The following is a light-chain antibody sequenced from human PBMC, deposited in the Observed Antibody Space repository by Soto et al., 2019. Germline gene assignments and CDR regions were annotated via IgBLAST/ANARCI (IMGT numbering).Light chain of an antibody. V-gene: IGKV1-39*01. CDR2: AAS. J-gene: IGKJ2*01. CDR3: QQSHSTPYT. CDR1: QNIRTY. Sequence: DIQVTQSPASLSAPVGDSVTITCRASQNIRTYLNWYQQKPGKAPKLLIHAASTLPSGVPSRFSGSGSGTDFTLTMSGLQPEDFATYYCQQSHSTPYTFGQGTKVEI.